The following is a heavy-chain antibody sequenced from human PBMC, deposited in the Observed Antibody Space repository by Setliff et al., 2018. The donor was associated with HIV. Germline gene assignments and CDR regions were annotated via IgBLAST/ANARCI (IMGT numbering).Heavy chain of an antibody. Sequence: ASVKVSSKGSGYTFRTYGISWVRQAPGQGLEWMGWISAYNGNTNYAQKLQGRVTMTTDTSTSTAYIELRSLRSDDTAVYYCARVKVVIATFYYMDVWGKGTTVTVS. CDR3: ARVKVVIATFYYMDV. CDR1: GYTFRTYG. V-gene: IGHV1-18*01. CDR2: ISAYNGNT. D-gene: IGHD2-21*01. J-gene: IGHJ6*03.